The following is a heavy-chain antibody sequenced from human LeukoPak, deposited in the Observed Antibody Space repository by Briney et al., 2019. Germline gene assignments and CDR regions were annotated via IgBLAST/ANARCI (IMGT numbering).Heavy chain of an antibody. CDR3: AREGRSSTSCYFDY. Sequence: SQTLSLTCAVSGGSISSGGYSWSWIRQPPGKGLEWIGYIYYSGSTYYNPSLKSRVTISVDRSKNQFSLKLSSVTAADTAVYYCAREGRSSTSCYFDYWGQGTLVTVSS. CDR2: IYYSGST. J-gene: IGHJ4*02. CDR1: GGSISSGGYS. D-gene: IGHD2-2*01. V-gene: IGHV4-30-2*01.